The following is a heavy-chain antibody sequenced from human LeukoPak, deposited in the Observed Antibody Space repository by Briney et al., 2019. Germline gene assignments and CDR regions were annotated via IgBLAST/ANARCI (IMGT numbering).Heavy chain of an antibody. V-gene: IGHV1-2*02. D-gene: IGHD6-13*01. CDR2: MNPVSGNA. Sequence: ASVKVSCKASGYTFTGYYMHWVRQAPGQGLEWMGWMNPVSGNAGSAQKFQGRVTLTRDTSISTAYMELSSLRSDDTAFYYCARAPMGAAALYWGQGTLVTVSS. CDR1: GYTFTGYY. J-gene: IGHJ4*02. CDR3: ARAPMGAAALY.